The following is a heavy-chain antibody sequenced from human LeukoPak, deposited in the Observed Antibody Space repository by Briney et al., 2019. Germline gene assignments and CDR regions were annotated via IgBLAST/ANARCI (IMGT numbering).Heavy chain of an antibody. J-gene: IGHJ4*02. D-gene: IGHD3-3*01. CDR3: AKDSASITIFGVVISSVY. V-gene: IGHV3-23*01. Sequence: GGSLRLSCAASGFTFSSYAMSWVRQAPGKGLGWVSAISGSGGSTYYADSVKGRFTISRDNSKNTLYMQMNSLRAEDTAVYYCAKDSASITIFGVVISSVYWGQGTLVTVSS. CDR1: GFTFSSYA. CDR2: ISGSGGST.